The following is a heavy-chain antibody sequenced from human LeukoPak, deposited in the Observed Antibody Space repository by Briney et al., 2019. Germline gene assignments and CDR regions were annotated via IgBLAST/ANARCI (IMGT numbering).Heavy chain of an antibody. CDR2: IIPIFGTA. CDR1: GGTFSSYA. D-gene: IGHD3-10*01. CDR3: ASTSPYGSGSCFDY. V-gene: IGHV1-69*01. J-gene: IGHJ4*02. Sequence: SVKVSCKASGGTFSSYAISWVRQAPGQGLEWMGGIIPIFGTANYAQKFQGRVTITADESTSTAYMELSSLRSEDTAVYYCASTSPYGSGSCFDYWGQGTLVTVSS.